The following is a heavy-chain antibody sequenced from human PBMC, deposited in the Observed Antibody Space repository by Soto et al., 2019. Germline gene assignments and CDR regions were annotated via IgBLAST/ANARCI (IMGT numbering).Heavy chain of an antibody. CDR1: RFTVTSNY. Sequence: XXSLRLSCAASRFTVTSNYMSWVRQAPGKGLEWVSAIXSGGSXHYADSPKGRXXISRDTSXXKVSLQMNSLRAEDTAVYYCARDPNDYVWALDYWGQGTLVTVSS. CDR3: ARDPNDYVWALDY. D-gene: IGHD3-16*01. CDR2: IXSGGSX. J-gene: IGHJ4*02. V-gene: IGHV3-66*01.